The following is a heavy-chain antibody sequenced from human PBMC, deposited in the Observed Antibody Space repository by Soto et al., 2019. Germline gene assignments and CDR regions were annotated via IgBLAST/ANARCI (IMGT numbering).Heavy chain of an antibody. V-gene: IGHV4-31*03. J-gene: IGHJ4*02. D-gene: IGHD5-12*01. CDR1: GDSISKSGHY. Sequence: SETLSLTCTVSGDSISKSGHYWSWIRQHPGKGLEWVGYSYYTGSSYYNPSLKSRVTISVDASKNQLSLRLASVTAADAAVYYCARDLRGYSRYDYLDYWGQGIPVTVS. CDR2: SYYTGSS. CDR3: ARDLRGYSRYDYLDY.